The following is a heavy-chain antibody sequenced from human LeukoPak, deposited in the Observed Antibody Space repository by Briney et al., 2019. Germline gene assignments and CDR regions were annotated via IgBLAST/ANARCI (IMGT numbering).Heavy chain of an antibody. CDR2: ITPIFRAP. J-gene: IGHJ4*02. CDR3: ARDLKAYCSGGSCYRLDY. D-gene: IGHD2-15*01. V-gene: IGHV1-69*01. Sequence: SVKVSCKASGGTFSSTTINWVRQAPGQGLEWMGGITPIFRAPNYAQKFQGRVTITAVESMSTAYMELSSLRSEDTAVYYCARDLKAYCSGGSCYRLDYWGQGTLVTVSS. CDR1: GGTFSSTT.